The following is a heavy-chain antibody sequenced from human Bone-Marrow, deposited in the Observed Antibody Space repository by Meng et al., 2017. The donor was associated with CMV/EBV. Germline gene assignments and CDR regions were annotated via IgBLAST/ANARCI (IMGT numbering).Heavy chain of an antibody. V-gene: IGHV1-69*05. CDR3: ASGGASHRPSIAARRGFGDWFDP. D-gene: IGHD6-6*01. CDR1: GGTFSSYA. J-gene: IGHJ5*02. CDR2: IIPIFGTA. Sequence: SVKVSCKASGGTFSSYAISWVRQAPGQGLEWMGGIIPIFGTANYAQKFQGRVTITTDESTSTAYMELSSLRSEDTAVYYCASGGASHRPSIAARRGFGDWFDPWGQGTLVTVSS.